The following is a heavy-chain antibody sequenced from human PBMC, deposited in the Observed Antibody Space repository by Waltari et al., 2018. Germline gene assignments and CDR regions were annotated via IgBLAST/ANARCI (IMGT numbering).Heavy chain of an antibody. J-gene: IGHJ6*03. CDR1: GGTFSSYA. CDR3: RVTIFGVVITDYYMDV. CDR2: ISPSFGTA. Sequence: QVQLVQSGAEVKKPGSSVKVSCKASGGTFSSYAISWVRQAPGQGLEWMGGISPSFGTANYAQKFQGRVTITADESTSTAYMELSSLRSEDTAVYYCRVTIFGVVITDYYMDVWGKGTTVTVSS. D-gene: IGHD3-3*01. V-gene: IGHV1-69*12.